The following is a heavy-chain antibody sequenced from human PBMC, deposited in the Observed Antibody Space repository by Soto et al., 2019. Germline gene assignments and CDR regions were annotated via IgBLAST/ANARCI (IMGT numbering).Heavy chain of an antibody. V-gene: IGHV4-39*02. CDR3: ARERGYYYDSSGYSHAFDI. CDR2: IYYSGST. Sequence: PSETLSLTCTVSGGSISSSSYYWGWIRQPPGKGLEWIGSIYYSGSTYYNPSLKSRVTISVDTSKNQFSLKLSSVTAADTAVYYCARERGYYYDSSGYSHAFDIWGQGTMVTV. D-gene: IGHD3-22*01. J-gene: IGHJ3*02. CDR1: GGSISSSSYY.